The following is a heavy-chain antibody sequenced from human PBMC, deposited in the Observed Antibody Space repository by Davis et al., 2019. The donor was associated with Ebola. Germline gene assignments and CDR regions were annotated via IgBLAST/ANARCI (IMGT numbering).Heavy chain of an antibody. CDR1: GFSLSTSGVG. CDR3: ARNSAWYDY. D-gene: IGHD6-19*01. J-gene: IGHJ4*02. Sequence: SGPTLVKPTQTLTLTCSFSGFSLSTSGVGVGWIRQPPGKALEWLALIYWDDDKRYSPSLKSRLTITKDTSKNQVVLTMTNMDPVDTASYYCARNSAWYDYWGQGTLVTVSS. CDR2: IYWDDDK. V-gene: IGHV2-5*02.